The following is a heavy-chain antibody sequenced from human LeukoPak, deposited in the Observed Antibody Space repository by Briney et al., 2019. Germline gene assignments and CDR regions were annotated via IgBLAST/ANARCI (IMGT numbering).Heavy chain of an antibody. D-gene: IGHD5-18*01. Sequence: SETLSLTCTVSGDSISSSSSYWGWVRQPPGEGLEWLGSIYYSGSTYYNTSLKSRVTISVDTSKNQFSLRLSSVTAADTAVYYCARVYSYGLGYYFDYWGQGTLVTVSS. J-gene: IGHJ4*02. CDR2: IYYSGST. V-gene: IGHV4-39*07. CDR3: ARVYSYGLGYYFDY. CDR1: GDSISSSSSY.